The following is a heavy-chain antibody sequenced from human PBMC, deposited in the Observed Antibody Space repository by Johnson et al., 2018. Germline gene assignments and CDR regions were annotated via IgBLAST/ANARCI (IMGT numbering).Heavy chain of an antibody. Sequence: QVQLQQWGAGLLKPSETLSLTCAVYGGSFSGYYWSWIRQPPGKGLEWIGELNHSGSTNYNPSLKRRVTISVDTSQNQFSLTLISWTARDTAVYYRARGGYDDSSGYYPDAFDIWGQGTMVTVSS. J-gene: IGHJ3*02. CDR2: LNHSGST. CDR3: ARGGYDDSSGYYPDAFDI. V-gene: IGHV4-34*01. D-gene: IGHD3-22*01. CDR1: GGSFSGYY.